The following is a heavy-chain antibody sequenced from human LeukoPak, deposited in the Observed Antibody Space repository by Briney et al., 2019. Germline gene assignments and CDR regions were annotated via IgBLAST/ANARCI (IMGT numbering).Heavy chain of an antibody. D-gene: IGHD1-26*01. Sequence: PSETLSLTCTVSGGSISSYYWSWIRQPPGKGLEWIGYIYYSGSTNYNPSLKSRVTISVDTSKNQFSLKLSSVTAADTAVYYCARLGMGAAEPSDYWGQGTLVTVSS. J-gene: IGHJ4*02. CDR1: GGSISSYY. CDR3: ARLGMGAAEPSDY. V-gene: IGHV4-59*08. CDR2: IYYSGST.